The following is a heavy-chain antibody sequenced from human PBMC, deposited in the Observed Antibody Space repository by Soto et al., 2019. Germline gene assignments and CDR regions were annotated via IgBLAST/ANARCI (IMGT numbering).Heavy chain of an antibody. Sequence: QMQVQESGRGLVKPSETLSLTCTVSGDSPFSGTYYWAWIRQSPGKGLAWIGTISYSGSTFYNPSLKSRVTISVDASKKYFSLQLGSVTAADTAVYYCAHVESFASQFDSWGQGTLVTVSA. D-gene: IGHD3-3*02. J-gene: IGHJ4*02. CDR3: AHVESFASQFDS. CDR2: ISYSGST. CDR1: GDSPFSGTYY. V-gene: IGHV4-39*01.